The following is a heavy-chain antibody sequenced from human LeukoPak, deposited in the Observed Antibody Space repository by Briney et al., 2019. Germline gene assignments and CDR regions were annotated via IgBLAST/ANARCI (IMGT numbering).Heavy chain of an antibody. CDR1: GYTFTSYD. CDR3: ARGSRITMVRGVIIRHYYYYMDV. D-gene: IGHD3-10*01. V-gene: IGHV1-8*03. J-gene: IGHJ6*03. CDR2: MNPNSGNT. Sequence: ASVNVSCKASGYTFTSYDINWVRQATGQGLEWMGWMNPNSGNTGYAQKFQGRVTITRNTSISTAYMELSSLRSEDTAVYYCARGSRITMVRGVIIRHYYYYMDVWGKGTTVTVSS.